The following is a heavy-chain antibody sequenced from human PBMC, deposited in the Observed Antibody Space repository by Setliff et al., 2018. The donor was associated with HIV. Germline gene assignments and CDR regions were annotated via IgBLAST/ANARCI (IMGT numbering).Heavy chain of an antibody. J-gene: IGHJ4*02. D-gene: IGHD3-16*01. CDR3: ARVSTDYVWGSLLSSGPYYFDF. CDR1: GGSLSGYY. V-gene: IGHV4-4*08. CDR2: IHTSGST. Sequence: SETLSLTCAVYGGSLSGYYWSWIRQPPGKGLEWIGHIHTSGSTKYNPSLKSRVTISADTSKSQFSLTLTSVTAADTAAYFCARVSTDYVWGSLLSSGPYYFDFWGQGALVTVSS.